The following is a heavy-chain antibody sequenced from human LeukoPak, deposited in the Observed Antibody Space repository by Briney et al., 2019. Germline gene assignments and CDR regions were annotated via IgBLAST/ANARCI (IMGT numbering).Heavy chain of an antibody. J-gene: IGHJ4*02. CDR3: ARGIAKEGADY. D-gene: IGHD6-13*01. CDR1: GFTFTSYW. V-gene: IGHV3-7*04. Sequence: PGGSLRLSCAASGFTFTSYWMGWVRQAPGKGLEWVAHIKGDGSDKEYVDSVKGRFTISRDNAKNSLYLQMNSLRAEDTAVYYCARGIAKEGADYWGQGTLVTVSS. CDR2: IKGDGSDK.